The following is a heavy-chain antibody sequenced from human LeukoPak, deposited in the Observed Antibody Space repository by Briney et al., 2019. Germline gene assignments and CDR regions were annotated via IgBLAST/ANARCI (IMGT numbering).Heavy chain of an antibody. D-gene: IGHD2-8*01. Sequence: GRSLRLSCAASEFTLSNSAMHWVRQAPGKGLEWAAVISHDGSNKYYADSVKGRFTISRHTSKKTLYLQMNSLRAEDTAVYYCAREVMAKRRAFDIWGQGTVVTVSS. CDR2: ISHDGSNK. CDR1: EFTLSNSA. V-gene: IGHV3-30*03. J-gene: IGHJ3*02. CDR3: AREVMAKRRAFDI.